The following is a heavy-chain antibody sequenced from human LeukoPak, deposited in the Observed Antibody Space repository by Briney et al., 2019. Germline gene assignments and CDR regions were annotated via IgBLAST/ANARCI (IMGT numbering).Heavy chain of an antibody. V-gene: IGHV1-18*01. CDR3: ATERGIAAAGTRNYFDY. D-gene: IGHD6-13*01. J-gene: IGHJ4*02. CDR2: ISAYNGNT. Sequence: ASVKVSCKASGYTFTSYGISWVRQAPGQGLEWMGWISAYNGNTNYAQKLQGRVTMTTDTSTSTAYMELRSLRTDDTAVYYCATERGIAAAGTRNYFDYWGRGTLVTVSS. CDR1: GYTFTSYG.